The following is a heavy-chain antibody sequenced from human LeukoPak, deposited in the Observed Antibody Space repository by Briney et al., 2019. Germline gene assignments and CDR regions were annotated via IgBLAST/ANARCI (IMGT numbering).Heavy chain of an antibody. V-gene: IGHV3-30*02. D-gene: IGHD1-26*01. Sequence: GGSLRLSCAASGFTFSSYGMHWVRQAPGKGLEWVAFIRYDGSNKYYADSVKGRFTISRDNSKNTLYLQMNSLRAEDTAVYYCAKDGGQHSGSYIMDYWGQGTLVTVSS. J-gene: IGHJ4*02. CDR1: GFTFSSYG. CDR2: IRYDGSNK. CDR3: AKDGGQHSGSYIMDY.